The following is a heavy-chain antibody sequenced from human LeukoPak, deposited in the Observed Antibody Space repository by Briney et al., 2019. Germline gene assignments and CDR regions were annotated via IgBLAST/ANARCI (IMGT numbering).Heavy chain of an antibody. J-gene: IGHJ4*02. CDR1: GFTFSSYG. V-gene: IGHV3-30*02. D-gene: IGHD1-26*01. Sequence: GGSLRLSCAASGFTFSSYGMHWVRQAPGKGLEWVAFIRYDGSYKYYADSVKGRFTISRDNSKNTLYLQMNSLRAEDTAVYYCAKASGSSLCVYFDYWGQGTLVTVSS. CDR3: AKASGSSLCVYFDY. CDR2: IRYDGSYK.